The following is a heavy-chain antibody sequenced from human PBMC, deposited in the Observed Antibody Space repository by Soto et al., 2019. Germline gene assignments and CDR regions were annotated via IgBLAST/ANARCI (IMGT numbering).Heavy chain of an antibody. CDR3: ARGDYYDTSGYYFGY. V-gene: IGHV6-1*01. CDR1: GDSVSSNSAA. CDR2: TYCRSKWYN. D-gene: IGHD3-22*01. Sequence: PSQTLSLTCAISGDSVSSNSAAWNWNRRSPSRGLEWLGRTYCRSKWYNDYAISVRSRITINPDTSKNQFSLQLNSVTPEDTAVYYCARGDYYDTSGYYFGYWGQGTLVTVSS. J-gene: IGHJ4*02.